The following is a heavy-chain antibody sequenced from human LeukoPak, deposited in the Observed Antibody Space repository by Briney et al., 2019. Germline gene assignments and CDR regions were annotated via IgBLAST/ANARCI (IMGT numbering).Heavy chain of an antibody. Sequence: GGSLRLSCAASGFTFSSYAMSWVRQDPGKGLEWVSAISGSGGCTYYADSVRGRFTISRDNSKNTLYLQMNSLRAEDTAVYYCAKDLPGPIVVVAASNYWGQGTLVTVSS. D-gene: IGHD2-15*01. CDR3: AKDLPGPIVVVAASNY. J-gene: IGHJ4*02. V-gene: IGHV3-23*01. CDR1: GFTFSSYA. CDR2: ISGSGGCT.